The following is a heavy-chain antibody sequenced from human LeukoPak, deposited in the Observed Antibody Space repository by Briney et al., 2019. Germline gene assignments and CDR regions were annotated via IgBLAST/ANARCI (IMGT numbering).Heavy chain of an antibody. J-gene: IGHJ5*02. D-gene: IGHD2-21*02. Sequence: SETLSLTCTVSGGSISSGGYYWSWIRQHPGKDLEWIGYIYYSGSTYYNPSLKSRVTISVDTSKYQFSLKLSSVTAADTAVYYCARSIIVVVTAIPDWFDPWGQGTLVTVSS. CDR3: ARSIIVVVTAIPDWFDP. V-gene: IGHV4-31*03. CDR1: GGSISSGGYY. CDR2: IYYSGST.